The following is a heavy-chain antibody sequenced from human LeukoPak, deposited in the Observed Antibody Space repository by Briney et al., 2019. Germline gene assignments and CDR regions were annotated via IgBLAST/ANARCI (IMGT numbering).Heavy chain of an antibody. J-gene: IGHJ4*02. Sequence: SETLSLTWTVSGYSLNSGYYWGWIRQPPGKGLEWIGSIYHSGSTYYNPSLKSRVTISVDTSKNQFSLKLSSVTAADTAVYSCARSPVQCSSSTCFGFYFDYWGQGTLVIASS. V-gene: IGHV4-38-2*02. CDR3: ARSPVQCSSSTCFGFYFDY. D-gene: IGHD2-2*01. CDR2: IYHSGST. CDR1: GYSLNSGYY.